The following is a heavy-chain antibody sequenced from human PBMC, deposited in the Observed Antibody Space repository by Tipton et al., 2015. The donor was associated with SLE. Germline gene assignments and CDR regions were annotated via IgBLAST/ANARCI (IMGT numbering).Heavy chain of an antibody. CDR1: GGSISSSSYY. CDR2: IHYSGST. D-gene: IGHD3-3*01. V-gene: IGHV4-39*07. CDR3: ARGPFWSGSWDY. J-gene: IGHJ4*02. Sequence: TLSLTCTVSGGSISSSSYYWGWIRQPPGKGLEWIGSIHYSGSTYYNPSLKSRVTISVDTSKNQFSLKLSSVTAADTAVYYCARGPFWSGSWDYWGQGTLVTVSS.